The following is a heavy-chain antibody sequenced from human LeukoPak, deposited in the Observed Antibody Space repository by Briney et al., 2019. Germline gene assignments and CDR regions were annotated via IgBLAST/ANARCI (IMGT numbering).Heavy chain of an antibody. V-gene: IGHV3-74*01. J-gene: IGHJ4*02. CDR3: ARDTTIVVVPAAIGDFDY. Sequence: PGGSLRLSCAASGFTFSSYWMHWVRQAPGKGLVWVSRINSDGSSTSYAASVKGRFTISRDNAKNTLYLQMNSLRAEDTAVYYCARDTTIVVVPAAIGDFDYWGQGTLVTVSS. CDR2: INSDGSST. CDR1: GFTFSSYW. D-gene: IGHD2-2*02.